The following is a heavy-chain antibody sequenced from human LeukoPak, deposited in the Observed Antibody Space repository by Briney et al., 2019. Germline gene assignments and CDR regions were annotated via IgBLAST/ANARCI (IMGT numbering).Heavy chain of an antibody. J-gene: IGHJ4*02. CDR1: GFTFDDYA. CDR3: AKVGSGSYPYFDY. V-gene: IGHV3-9*01. Sequence: GGSLRLSCAASGFTFDDYAMRWVRHAPGKGLEWVSGISWNSGSIGYADSVKGRFTISRDNAKNSLYLQMNSLRAEDTALYYCAKVGSGSYPYFDYWGQGTLVTVSS. CDR2: ISWNSGSI. D-gene: IGHD3-10*01.